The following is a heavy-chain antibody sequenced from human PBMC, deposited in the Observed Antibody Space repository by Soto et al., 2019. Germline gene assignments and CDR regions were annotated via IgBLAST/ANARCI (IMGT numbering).Heavy chain of an antibody. D-gene: IGHD3-22*01. Sequence: GGSLRLSCAASGFTFSSYAMSWVRQAPGKGLEWVSAISGSGGSTYYADSVKGRFTISRDNSKNTLYLQMNSLRAEDTAVYYCAKTAYYYYDSSGYYRLYYFDYWGQGTLVTVSS. V-gene: IGHV3-23*01. CDR3: AKTAYYYYDSSGYYRLYYFDY. CDR1: GFTFSSYA. CDR2: ISGSGGST. J-gene: IGHJ4*02.